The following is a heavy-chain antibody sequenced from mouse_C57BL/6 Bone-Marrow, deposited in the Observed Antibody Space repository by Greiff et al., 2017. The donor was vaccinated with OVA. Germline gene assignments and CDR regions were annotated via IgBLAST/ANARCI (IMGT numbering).Heavy chain of an antibody. CDR1: GYSITSGYD. J-gene: IGHJ4*01. Sequence: VQLKESGPGMVKPSQSLSLTCTVPGYSITSGYDWHWIRHFPGNKLEWMGYISYSGSTNYNPSLKSRISITHDTSKNHFFLKLNSVTTEDTATYYCARGTFYAMDYWGQGTSVTVSS. V-gene: IGHV3-1*01. CDR2: ISYSGST. CDR3: ARGTFYAMDY.